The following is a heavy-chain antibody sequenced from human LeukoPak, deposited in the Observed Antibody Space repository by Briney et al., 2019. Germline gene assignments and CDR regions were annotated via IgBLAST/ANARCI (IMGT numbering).Heavy chain of an antibody. CDR3: ASTYYDFWSGYYIHWGAFDI. CDR2: IYPGDSDT. CDR1: GYSFTSYW. Sequence: PGESLKISCKGSGYSFTSYWIGWVRQMPGKGLEWMGIIYPGDSDTRYSPSFQGQVTISADKSISTAYLQWSSLKASDTAMYYCASTYYDFWSGYYIHWGAFDIWGQGTMVTVSS. J-gene: IGHJ3*02. D-gene: IGHD3-3*01. V-gene: IGHV5-51*01.